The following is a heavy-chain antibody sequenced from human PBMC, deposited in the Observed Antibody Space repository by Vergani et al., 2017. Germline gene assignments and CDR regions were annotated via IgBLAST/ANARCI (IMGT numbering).Heavy chain of an antibody. V-gene: IGHV3-30*02. CDR1: GFTFNSYG. Sequence: QVQLVESGGGVVQPGGSLRLSCAASGFTFNSYGMHWVRQAPGKGLEWVASIRSDESRRYYGDSMEGLFTISRDNSKNTLYLQMNSLRVEDTAVYYCARAYGRYDWFDYWGQRTLVTVSS. CDR2: IRSDESRR. D-gene: IGHD1-20*01. CDR3: ARAYGRYDWFDY. J-gene: IGHJ4*01.